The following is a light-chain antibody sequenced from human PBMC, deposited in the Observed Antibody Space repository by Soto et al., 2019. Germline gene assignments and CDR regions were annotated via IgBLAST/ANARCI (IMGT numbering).Light chain of an antibody. V-gene: IGKV2-24*01. CDR2: KVS. J-gene: IGKJ2*01. CDR1: QSLEHSDGNTY. CDR3: MQATQYKPYT. Sequence: DVVLTQTPLSSPVTLGQPASISCRSSQSLEHSDGNTYLSWLHQRPGQPPRLLIYKVSNQFSGAPDIFSGSGAGTDFTLKISGVEAEDVGIYYCMQATQYKPYTFGQGTKLEIK.